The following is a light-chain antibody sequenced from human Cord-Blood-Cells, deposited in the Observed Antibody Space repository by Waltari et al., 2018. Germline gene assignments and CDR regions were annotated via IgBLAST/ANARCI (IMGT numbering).Light chain of an antibody. CDR3: CSYAGSSTWV. Sequence: QSALTQPASVSGSPGQSITIACTGTSSDFGRYNLSSWYQQHPGKAPKLMIYEGSKRPSGVSNRFSGSKSGNTASLTISGLQAEDEADYYCCSYAGSSTWVFGGGTKLTVL. CDR1: SSDFGRYNL. V-gene: IGLV2-23*01. J-gene: IGLJ3*02. CDR2: EGS.